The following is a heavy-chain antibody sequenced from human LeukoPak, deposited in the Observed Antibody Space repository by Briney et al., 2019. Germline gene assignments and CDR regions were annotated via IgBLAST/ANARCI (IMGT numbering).Heavy chain of an antibody. J-gene: IGHJ3*02. CDR2: ISAYNGNT. Sequence: ASVKVSCKASGYTFTSYGISWVRQAPGQGLEWMGWISAYNGNTNYAQKLQGRVTMTTDTSTSTAYMELRSLRSDDTAVYYCARTIGYCSSTSCPYDAFDIWGQGTMVTVSS. V-gene: IGHV1-18*01. CDR3: ARTIGYCSSTSCPYDAFDI. D-gene: IGHD2-2*03. CDR1: GYTFTSYG.